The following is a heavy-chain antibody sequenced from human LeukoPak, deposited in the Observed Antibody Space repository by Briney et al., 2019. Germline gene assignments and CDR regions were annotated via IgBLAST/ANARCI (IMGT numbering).Heavy chain of an antibody. CDR2: IIPIFGTT. Sequence: ASVKVSCKASGGTLSSHAISWVRQAPGQGLEWMGGIIPIFGTTNYAQKFQGRVTISADESTNTAYMELSSLRSEDTAVYYCARDSFTIFGVVIRSYGMDVWGQGTTVTVSS. CDR1: GGTLSSHA. CDR3: ARDSFTIFGVVIRSYGMDV. D-gene: IGHD3-3*01. V-gene: IGHV1-69*13. J-gene: IGHJ6*02.